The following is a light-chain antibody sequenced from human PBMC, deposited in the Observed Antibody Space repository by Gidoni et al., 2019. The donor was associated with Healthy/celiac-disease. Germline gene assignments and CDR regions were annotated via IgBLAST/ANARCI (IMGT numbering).Light chain of an antibody. CDR2: AAA. Sequence: DFQMTQSPSSLSASVGYIVTITCRARQSISSYLNWYQQKPGKAPKLLIYAAASVQSGVPARFSGSGSGTDFTLTISRLQPEDFATYYCQQSYSTPRTFGQGTKVEIK. J-gene: IGKJ1*01. V-gene: IGKV1-39*01. CDR3: QQSYSTPRT. CDR1: QSISSY.